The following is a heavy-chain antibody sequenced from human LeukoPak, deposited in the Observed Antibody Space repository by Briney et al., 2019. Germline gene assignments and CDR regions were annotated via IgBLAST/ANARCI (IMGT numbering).Heavy chain of an antibody. V-gene: IGHV3-7*01. D-gene: IGHD5-18*01. J-gene: IGHJ4*02. CDR1: GFTFSSYW. CDR3: ARHLSGVTGYSYGRGIDY. Sequence: GGSLRLSCAASGFTFSSYWMSWVRQAPGKGLEWVANIKKDGSENYYVDSVKGRFTISRDNAKKSLYLQMKSLRAEDTAVCYCARHLSGVTGYSYGRGIDYWGQGTLVTVSS. CDR2: IKKDGSEN.